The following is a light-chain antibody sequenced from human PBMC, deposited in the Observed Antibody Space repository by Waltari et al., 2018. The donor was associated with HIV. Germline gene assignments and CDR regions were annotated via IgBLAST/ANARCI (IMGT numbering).Light chain of an antibody. V-gene: IGLV2-11*01. J-gene: IGLJ1*01. CDR1: SSYHHTF. Sequence: QSALPPPHSVSGSPGQSLPISCTGTSSYHHTFVSWYQQHPGKAPQVIIYNVNNRPSGVPDRFSGSKSGNTAFLTISGLQAEDEAEYHCCSHAGNFIFAFGTGTKVTVL. CDR3: CSHAGNFIFA. CDR2: NVN.